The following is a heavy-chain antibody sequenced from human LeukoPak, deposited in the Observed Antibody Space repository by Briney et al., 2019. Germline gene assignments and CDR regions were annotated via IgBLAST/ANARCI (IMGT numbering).Heavy chain of an antibody. V-gene: IGHV1-18*01. CDR1: GYTFTSYG. CDR3: ARGLAVTTGFDY. CDR2: ISAYNGNT. J-gene: IGHJ4*02. D-gene: IGHD4-17*01. Sequence: ASVKVSCKASGYTFTSYGISWVRQAPGQGLEWMGWISAYNGNTNYAQKFQGRVTITADKSTSTAYMELSSLRSEDTAVYYCARGLAVTTGFDYWGQGTLVTVSS.